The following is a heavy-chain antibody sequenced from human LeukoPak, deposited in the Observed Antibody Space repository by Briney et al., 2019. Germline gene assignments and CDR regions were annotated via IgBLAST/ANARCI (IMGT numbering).Heavy chain of an antibody. Sequence: PGGSLRLSCAASGFTFSSNWMSWVRQAPGKGLEWVANIRQDGSDKYYMDSVKGRFTISRDNAKNSLSLQMNCLRVEDTAVYYCARDRDCGDGGCYPHFDYWGQGVRVTVSS. CDR1: GFTFSSNW. J-gene: IGHJ4*02. D-gene: IGHD2-15*01. CDR3: ARDRDCGDGGCYPHFDY. CDR2: IRQDGSDK. V-gene: IGHV3-7*01.